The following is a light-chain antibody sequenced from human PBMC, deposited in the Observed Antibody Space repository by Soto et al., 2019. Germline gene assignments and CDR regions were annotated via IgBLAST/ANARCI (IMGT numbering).Light chain of an antibody. CDR1: QSVDNGY. J-gene: IGKJ2*01. CDR3: QQYGNSPPT. V-gene: IGKV3-20*01. CDR2: RTS. Sequence: EILLAQSPRSLSLSPGESATVSCKASQSVDNGYLDLYQQRSGQAHKLLISRTSRRANGIPDRFSGRGSGTDFTLTISRLEPEDFAGYFCQQYGNSPPTFGQGTKLEIK.